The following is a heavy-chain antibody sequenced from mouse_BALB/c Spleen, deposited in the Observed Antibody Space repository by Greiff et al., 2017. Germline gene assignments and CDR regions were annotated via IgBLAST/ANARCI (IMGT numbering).Heavy chain of an antibody. Sequence: DVQLQESGPGLVKPSQSLSLTCSVTGYSITSGYYWNWIRQFPGNKLEWMGYISYDGSNNYNPSLKNRISITRDTSKNQFFLKLNSVTTEDTATYYCARRSKGGYYFDYWGQGTTLTVSS. CDR3: ARRSKGGYYFDY. CDR2: ISYDGSN. CDR1: GYSITSGYY. J-gene: IGHJ2*01. V-gene: IGHV3-6*02. D-gene: IGHD1-3*01.